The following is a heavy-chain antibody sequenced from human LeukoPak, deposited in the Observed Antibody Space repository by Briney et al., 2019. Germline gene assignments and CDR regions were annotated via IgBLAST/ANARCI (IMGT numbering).Heavy chain of an antibody. D-gene: IGHD3-3*01. CDR2: IYTSGST. J-gene: IGHJ3*02. V-gene: IGHV4-61*02. Sequence: PSETLSLTCTVSGGSISSGSYYWSWIRQPAGKGLEWTGRIYTSGSTNYNPSLKSRVTISVDTSKNQFSLKLSSVTAADTAVYYCARDSIGITIFGDAFDIWGQGTMVTVSS. CDR1: GGSISSGSYY. CDR3: ARDSIGITIFGDAFDI.